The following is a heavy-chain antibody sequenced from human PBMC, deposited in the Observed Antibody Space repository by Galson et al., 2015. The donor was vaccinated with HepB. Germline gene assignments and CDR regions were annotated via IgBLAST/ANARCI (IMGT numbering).Heavy chain of an antibody. D-gene: IGHD3-22*01. CDR2: ISAYNGNT. Sequence: SVKVSCKASGYTFTSYGISWVRQAPGQGLEWMGWISAYNGNTNYAQKLQGRVTMTTDTSTSTAYMELRSLRSDDTAVYYCARLHYYDSSGYSALFDYWGQGTLVTVSS. V-gene: IGHV1-18*01. J-gene: IGHJ4*02. CDR3: ARLHYYDSSGYSALFDY. CDR1: GYTFTSYG.